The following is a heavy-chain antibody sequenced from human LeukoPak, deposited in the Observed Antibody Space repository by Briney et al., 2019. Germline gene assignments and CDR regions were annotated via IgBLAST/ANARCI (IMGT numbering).Heavy chain of an antibody. Sequence: SETLSLTCTVSGGSISSYYWSWIRQPPGKGLEWIGNIYYTGNTYYNASLQSRVTISIDTSKNQFSLRLNSVTAADTAMYYCAKSGGYGLIDYWGQGTLVTVSS. CDR1: GGSISSYY. CDR2: IYYTGNT. CDR3: AKSGGYGLIDY. V-gene: IGHV4-59*04. J-gene: IGHJ4*02. D-gene: IGHD1-26*01.